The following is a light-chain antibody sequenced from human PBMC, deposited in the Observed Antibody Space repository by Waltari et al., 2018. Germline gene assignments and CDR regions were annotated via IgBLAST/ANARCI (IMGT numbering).Light chain of an antibody. J-gene: IGLJ2*01. CDR2: GNN. Sequence: QSVLTQPPSVSGPPGQRVTISCTGSCSHPGAGSVVHWYQHLPGKAPKLLIYGNNNRPSGVHDRFSGYKSGTSASLAITGLRAEDEADYYCQSYDTDVSGSSVVFGGGTKLTVL. CDR3: QSYDTDVSGSSVV. CDR1: CSHPGAGSV. V-gene: IGLV1-40*01.